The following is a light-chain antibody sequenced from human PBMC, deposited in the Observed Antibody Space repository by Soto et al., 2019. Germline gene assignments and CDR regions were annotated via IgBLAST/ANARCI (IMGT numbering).Light chain of an antibody. V-gene: IGLV1-44*01. CDR3: AAWDGSLIGYV. J-gene: IGLJ1*01. Sequence: QSVLTQPPSASGAPGQGVTISCSGSSSNIGTNSVNWYQQLPGTAPKLLIYSDNQRPSGVSDRFSGSKSGTSASLAISGLQSEDEADYYCAAWDGSLIGYVFGTGTKVTVL. CDR1: SSNIGTNS. CDR2: SDN.